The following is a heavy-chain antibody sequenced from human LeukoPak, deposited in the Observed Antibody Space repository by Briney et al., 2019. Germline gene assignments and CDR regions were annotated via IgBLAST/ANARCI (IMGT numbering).Heavy chain of an antibody. V-gene: IGHV4-59*01. J-gene: IGHJ2*01. CDR2: IYYSGST. Sequence: SETLSLTCTVSGGSISSYYWSWIRQPPGKGLEWIGYIYYSGSTNYNPSLKSRVTISVDTSKNQFSLKLSSVTAADTAVYYCARLARSLRYFDLWGRGTLVTVSS. CDR3: ARLARSLRYFDL. CDR1: GGSISSYY.